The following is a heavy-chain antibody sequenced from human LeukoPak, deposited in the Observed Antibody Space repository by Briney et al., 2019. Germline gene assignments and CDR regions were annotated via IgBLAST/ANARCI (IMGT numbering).Heavy chain of an antibody. CDR2: ISGSGGST. CDR1: GFTFSSYA. Sequence: GGSLRLSCAASGFTFSSYAMSRVRQAPGTGLEWVSAISGSGGSTYYADSVKGRFTISRDNSKNTLYLQMNSLSAEDTAVYYCAKLPVVPAAPTYFDYWGQGTLVTVSS. D-gene: IGHD2-2*01. J-gene: IGHJ4*02. V-gene: IGHV3-23*01. CDR3: AKLPVVPAAPTYFDY.